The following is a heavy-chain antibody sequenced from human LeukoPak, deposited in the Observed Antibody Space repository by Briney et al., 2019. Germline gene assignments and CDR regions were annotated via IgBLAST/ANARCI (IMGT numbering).Heavy chain of an antibody. CDR2: ISGSGGST. D-gene: IGHD6-19*01. J-gene: IGHJ4*02. CDR3: AKDRTRGAFSVAGTGLGGY. V-gene: IGHV3-23*01. CDR1: GFTFSSYA. Sequence: GGSLRLSCAASGFTFSSYAMSWVRQAPGKGLEWVSAISGSGGSTYYADSVKGRFTISRDNSKNTLYLQMNSLRAEDTAVYYCAKDRTRGAFSVAGTGLGGYWGQGTLVTVS.